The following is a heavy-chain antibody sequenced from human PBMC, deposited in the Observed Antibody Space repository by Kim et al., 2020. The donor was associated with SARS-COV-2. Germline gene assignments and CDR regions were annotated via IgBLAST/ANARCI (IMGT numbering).Heavy chain of an antibody. Sequence: GGSLRLSCAASGFTFSSYSMNWVRQAPGKGLEWVSSISSSSSYIYYADSVKGRFTISRDNAKNSLYLQMNSLRAEDTAVYYCARGGSSGQGVDPWGQGTLVTVSS. D-gene: IGHD3-22*01. CDR3: ARGGSSGQGVDP. CDR1: GFTFSSYS. J-gene: IGHJ5*02. V-gene: IGHV3-21*01. CDR2: ISSSSSYI.